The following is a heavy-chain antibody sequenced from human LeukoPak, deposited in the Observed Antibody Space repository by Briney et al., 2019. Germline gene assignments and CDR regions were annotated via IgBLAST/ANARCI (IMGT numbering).Heavy chain of an antibody. CDR3: ARGHSSGYFY. J-gene: IGHJ4*02. V-gene: IGHV4-59*01. CDR2: IYYSGST. CDR1: GGSNSSYY. Sequence: SETLSLTCTVSGGSNSSYYWSWIRQPPGKGLEWIGYIYYSGSTNYNPSLKSRVTISVDTSKNQFSLKLSSVTAADTAVYYCARGHSSGYFYWGRGTLVTVSS. D-gene: IGHD3-22*01.